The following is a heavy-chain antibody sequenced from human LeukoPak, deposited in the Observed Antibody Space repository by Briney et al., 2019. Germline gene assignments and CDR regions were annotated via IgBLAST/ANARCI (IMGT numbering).Heavy chain of an antibody. J-gene: IGHJ5*02. CDR3: ARDGDSSGYYSGWFDP. V-gene: IGHV4-61*01. CDR1: GVSISSSNSY. CDR2: IYYSGST. Sequence: SETLSLTCTVSGVSISSSNSYWGWIRQPPGKGLEWIGYIYYSGSTNYNPSLKSRVTISVDTSKNQFSLKLSSVTAADTAVYYCARDGDSSGYYSGWFDPWGQGTLVTVSS. D-gene: IGHD3-22*01.